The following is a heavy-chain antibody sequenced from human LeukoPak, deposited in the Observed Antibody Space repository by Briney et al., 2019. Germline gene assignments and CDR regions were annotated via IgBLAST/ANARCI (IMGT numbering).Heavy chain of an antibody. D-gene: IGHD6-13*01. CDR3: ARIAEQHLQYYYDY. CDR2: ISAYDGST. Sequence: ASVKVSCKASGFSFTSYGFSWVRQSPGQGLEWMGWISAYDGSTNYAQKLQGRVTIATDTSTSTAYMDLRSLRSDDSAVYFCARIAEQHLQYYYDYWGQGTLVTVSS. J-gene: IGHJ4*02. V-gene: IGHV1-18*01. CDR1: GFSFTSYG.